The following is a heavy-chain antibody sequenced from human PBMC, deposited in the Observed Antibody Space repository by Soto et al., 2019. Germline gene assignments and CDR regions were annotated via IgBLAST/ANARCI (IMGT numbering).Heavy chain of an antibody. J-gene: IGHJ6*02. CDR3: ARATYYYDSSGYYDYYGMDV. V-gene: IGHV1-69*13. Sequence: GASVKVSCKASGGTFSSYAISWVRQAPGQGLEWMGGIIPIFGTANYAQKFQGRVTITADESTSTAYMELSSLRSEDTAVYYCARATYYYDSSGYYDYYGMDVWGQGTTVTVSS. CDR1: GGTFSSYA. CDR2: IIPIFGTA. D-gene: IGHD3-22*01.